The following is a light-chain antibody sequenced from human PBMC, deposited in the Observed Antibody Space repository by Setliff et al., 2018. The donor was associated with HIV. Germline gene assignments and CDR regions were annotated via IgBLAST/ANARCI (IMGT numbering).Light chain of an antibody. CDR3: SSYTSRNSYV. CDR2: EVT. Sequence: VLTQPASVSGSPGQSITISCTGTSSDVGGYNSVSWYQQHPGKAPKVIIYEVTDRPSGVSDRFSGSKSGNTASLTISGLQAEDEADYYCSSYTSRNSYVFGTGTKV. V-gene: IGLV2-14*01. CDR1: SSDVGGYNS. J-gene: IGLJ1*01.